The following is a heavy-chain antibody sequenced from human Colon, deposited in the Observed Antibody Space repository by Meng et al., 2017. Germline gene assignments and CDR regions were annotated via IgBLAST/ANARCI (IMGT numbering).Heavy chain of an antibody. CDR2: FVNYVDT. CDR3: ASGAPGRSYCDY. J-gene: IGHJ4*02. CDR1: GYQFGSYG. D-gene: IGHD2-15*01. Sequence: LSGTWGKEARASVRVSCKASGYQFGSYGICWVRVGPGAGLEWMGGFVNYVDTYPAPKFQGRVTMTTDTHTNTAFMELRSLKSDDTAVYYCASGAPGRSYCDYWGQGTLVTVSS. V-gene: IGHV1-18*01.